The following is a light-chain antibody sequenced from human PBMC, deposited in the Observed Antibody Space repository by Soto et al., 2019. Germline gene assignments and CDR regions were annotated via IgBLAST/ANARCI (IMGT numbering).Light chain of an antibody. CDR2: GES. Sequence: EIVWTQSPGTRAVSRGGRATLSCRASQSVSSSYLAWYQQKPGQAPRLLIYGESSRATGIPDRFSGRGSGTDFTLPTRRLGREDFPVYYCHQYDSWTFGQGTQVDI. CDR1: QSVSSSY. J-gene: IGKJ1*01. CDR3: HQYDSWT. V-gene: IGKV3-20*01.